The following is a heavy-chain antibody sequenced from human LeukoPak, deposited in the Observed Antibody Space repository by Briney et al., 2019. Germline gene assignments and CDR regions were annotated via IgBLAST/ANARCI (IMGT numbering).Heavy chain of an antibody. CDR2: INSDGSST. V-gene: IGHV3-74*01. J-gene: IGHJ6*02. CDR1: GFTFSSYA. Sequence: PGGSLRLSCAASGFTFSSYAMSWVRQAPGKGLVWVSRINSDGSSTSYADSVKGRFTISRDNAKNTLYLQMNSLRAEDTAVYYCARDQYYDFWSGYYSNGMDVWGQGTTVTVSS. D-gene: IGHD3-3*01. CDR3: ARDQYYDFWSGYYSNGMDV.